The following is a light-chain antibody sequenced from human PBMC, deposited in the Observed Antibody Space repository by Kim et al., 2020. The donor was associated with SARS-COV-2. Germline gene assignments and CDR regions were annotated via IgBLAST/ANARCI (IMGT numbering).Light chain of an antibody. Sequence: FAPGERATLSCRASQSVNSGFLAWYQQKPGQAPRLLMYGASSRATDTPDRFGGSESGTDFTLTISRLEPEDFAVYYCQYYGPSPAFGPGTKVDIK. CDR3: QYYGPSPA. V-gene: IGKV3-20*01. CDR2: GAS. CDR1: QSVNSGF. J-gene: IGKJ3*01.